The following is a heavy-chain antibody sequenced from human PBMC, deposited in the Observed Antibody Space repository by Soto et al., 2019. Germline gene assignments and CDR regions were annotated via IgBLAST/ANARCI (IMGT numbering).Heavy chain of an antibody. CDR2: IYPGDSDT. CDR1: GYSFTSYW. Sequence: GESLKISCKGSGYSFTSYWIGWVRQMPGKGLEWMGIIYPGDSDTRYSPSFQGQVTISADKSISTAYLQWSSLKASNTAMYYCARHQYSGYDYVNYYYYMDVWGKGTRVTVSS. V-gene: IGHV5-51*01. J-gene: IGHJ6*03. CDR3: ARHQYSGYDYVNYYYYMDV. D-gene: IGHD5-12*01.